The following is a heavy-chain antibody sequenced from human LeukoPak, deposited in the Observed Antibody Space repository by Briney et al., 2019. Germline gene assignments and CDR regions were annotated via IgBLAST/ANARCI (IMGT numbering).Heavy chain of an antibody. CDR2: ISYDGSNK. D-gene: IGHD4-17*01. J-gene: IGHJ4*02. V-gene: IGHV3-30*04. CDR1: GFTFSSYA. CDR3: ARVLYGDSLSTFDY. Sequence: GGSLRLSCAASGFTFSSYAMHWVRQAPGKGLEWVAVISYDGSNKYYADSVKGRFTISRDNSKNTLYPQMNSLRAEDTAVYYCARVLYGDSLSTFDYWGQGTLVTVSS.